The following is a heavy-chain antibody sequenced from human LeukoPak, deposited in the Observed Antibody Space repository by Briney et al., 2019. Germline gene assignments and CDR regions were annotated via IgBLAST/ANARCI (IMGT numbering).Heavy chain of an antibody. J-gene: IGHJ4*02. D-gene: IGHD1-26*01. CDR1: GFTFSSSA. CDR2: ISGGGDSI. Sequence: GGSLRLSCAASGFTFSSSAMSWVRQAPGKGLEWVSAISGGGDSIYYADSVKGRFTISRDNSKNTLYLQMNSLRAEDTAVYYCAKDRARGGATNFDYWGQGTLVTVSS. V-gene: IGHV3-23*01. CDR3: AKDRARGGATNFDY.